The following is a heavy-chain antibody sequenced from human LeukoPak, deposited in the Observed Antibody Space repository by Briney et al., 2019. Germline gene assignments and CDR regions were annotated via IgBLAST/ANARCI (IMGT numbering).Heavy chain of an antibody. CDR3: ARDVHGDYGSGWFDP. J-gene: IGHJ5*02. V-gene: IGHV1-69*05. Sequence: GASVKLSCNTSGGTFTNSAISLVRQAPGQGLEWLGGIMPLFGTAGYAQKFQGRVTITKDESTRTVYLELTSLTSDDTAVYYCARDVHGDYGSGWFDPWGQGTLVSVSS. CDR2: IMPLFGTA. CDR1: GGTFTNSA. D-gene: IGHD4-17*01.